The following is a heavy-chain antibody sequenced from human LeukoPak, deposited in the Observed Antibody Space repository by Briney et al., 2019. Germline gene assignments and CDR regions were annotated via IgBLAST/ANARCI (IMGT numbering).Heavy chain of an antibody. J-gene: IGHJ4*02. CDR3: ASLWYSGYDYDDY. CDR2: IIPILGIA. CDR1: GGTFSSYA. Sequence: ASVKVSCKASGGTFSSYATSWMRQAPGQGLEWMGRIIPILGIANYAQKFQGRVTITADKSTSTAYMGLSSLRSEDTAVYYCASLWYSGYDYDDYWGQGTLVTVSS. D-gene: IGHD5-12*01. V-gene: IGHV1-69*04.